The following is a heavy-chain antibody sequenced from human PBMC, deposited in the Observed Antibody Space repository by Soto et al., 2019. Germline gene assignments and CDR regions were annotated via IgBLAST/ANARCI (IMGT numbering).Heavy chain of an antibody. V-gene: IGHV1-8*02. J-gene: IGHJ5*02. D-gene: IGHD3-10*01. CDR3: PRGGWVRGVFRRLDP. Sequence: GASVKGSCKASGYTFTSYYIHWVRQAPGQGLEWMGWMNPNNGNAGYAKKIQGRITMTRNTSISTAYMELNSLTSEDTAEYFCPRGGWVRGVFRRLDPWGQGTLVTVSS. CDR2: MNPNNGNA. CDR1: GYTFTSYY.